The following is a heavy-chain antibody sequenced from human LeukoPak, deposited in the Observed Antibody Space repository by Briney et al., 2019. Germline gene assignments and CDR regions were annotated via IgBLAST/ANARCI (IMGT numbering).Heavy chain of an antibody. D-gene: IGHD4-17*01. V-gene: IGHV4-34*01. CDR1: GGSFSGYY. CDR2: INHSGST. Sequence: SETLSLTCAVYGGSFSGYYWSWIRQPPGKGLEWIGEINHSGSTNYNPSLKSRVTISVDTSKNQFSLKLSSVTAAGTAVYYCARARGYGDPFDYWGQGTLVTVSS. J-gene: IGHJ4*02. CDR3: ARARGYGDPFDY.